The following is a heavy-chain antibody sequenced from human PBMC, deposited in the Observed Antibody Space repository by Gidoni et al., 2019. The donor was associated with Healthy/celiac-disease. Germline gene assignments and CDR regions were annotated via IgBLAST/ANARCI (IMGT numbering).Heavy chain of an antibody. CDR1: GGTFSGYY. CDR2: INHSGST. CDR3: ARGSRRRLVRFLDL. D-gene: IGHD3-3*01. Sequence: QVQLQQWGAGLLKPSETLSLTCAVYGGTFSGYYWSWIRQPPGKGLEWIGEINHSGSTNYNPSLKSRVTISVDTSKNQFSLKLSSVTAADTAVYYCARGSRRRLVRFLDLWGQGTLVTVSS. V-gene: IGHV4-34*01. J-gene: IGHJ4*02.